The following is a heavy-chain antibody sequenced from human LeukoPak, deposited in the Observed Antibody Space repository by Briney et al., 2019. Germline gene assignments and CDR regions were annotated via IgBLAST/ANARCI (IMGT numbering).Heavy chain of an antibody. J-gene: IGHJ4*02. Sequence: PGGSLRLSCAASGFTFSSYSMNWVRQAPGKGLEWVSSISSSSSSYIYYADSVKGRFTISRDNAKNSLYLQMNSLRAEDTAVYYCARGVAAPNRIDYWGQGTLVTVSS. CDR2: ISSSSSSYI. CDR3: ARGVAAPNRIDY. D-gene: IGHD6-13*01. CDR1: GFTFSSYS. V-gene: IGHV3-21*01.